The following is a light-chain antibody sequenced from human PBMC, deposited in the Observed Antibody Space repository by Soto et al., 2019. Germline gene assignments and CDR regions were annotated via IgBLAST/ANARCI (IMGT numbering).Light chain of an antibody. V-gene: IGKV1-12*01. CDR1: QGISSW. CDR2: DAS. Sequence: DLQMTQSPSSVSASFGDRVTSXXRASQGISSWLPWYQQKPDKAPXSVFYDASSLQSGVPSRFSGSGSGTDFTLTISSLRPENFATYNCQQAHILPLTFGGGTKV. J-gene: IGKJ4*01. CDR3: QQAHILPLT.